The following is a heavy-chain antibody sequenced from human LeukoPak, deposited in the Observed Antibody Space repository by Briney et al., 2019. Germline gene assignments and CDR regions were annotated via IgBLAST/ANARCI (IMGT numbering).Heavy chain of an antibody. V-gene: IGHV3-23*01. D-gene: IGHD6-25*01. CDR3: AKSLISSVWTRHPIDY. CDR1: GFTFSSYA. J-gene: IGHJ4*02. CDR2: ITDSAGDT. Sequence: GGSLRLSCAASGFTFSSYAMNWVRQTPGKGLEWVSVITDSAGDTYHADSVKGRFTISRDNSMNTLYLQMNSLRAEDTALYYCAKSLISSVWTRHPIDYWGQGTLVTVSS.